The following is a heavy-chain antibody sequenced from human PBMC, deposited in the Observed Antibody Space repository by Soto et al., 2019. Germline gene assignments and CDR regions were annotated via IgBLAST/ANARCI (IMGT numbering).Heavy chain of an antibody. CDR2: ISSSSSYI. D-gene: IGHD2-2*01. CDR3: ARSDIVVDCGMDV. Sequence: LRLSCAASGFTFSSYSMNWVRQAPGKGLEWVSSISSSSSYIYYADSVKGRFTISRDNAKNSLYLQMNSLRAEDTAVYYCARSDIVVDCGMDVWGQGTTVTVSS. CDR1: GFTFSSYS. J-gene: IGHJ6*02. V-gene: IGHV3-21*01.